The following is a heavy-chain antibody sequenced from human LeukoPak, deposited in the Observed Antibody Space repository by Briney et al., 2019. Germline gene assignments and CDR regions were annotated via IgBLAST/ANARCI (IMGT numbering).Heavy chain of an antibody. D-gene: IGHD3-10*01. V-gene: IGHV5-10-1*01. Sequence: GESLKISCQGSGYSFTNYWISWVRQMSGKGLEWMGRIDPDDSYTKDSPSFQGHVTISVDNSISTAYMQWSSLKASDTAMYYCARHAGDGGAFDIWGQGTTVTVSS. CDR2: IDPDDSYT. J-gene: IGHJ3*02. CDR3: ARHAGDGGAFDI. CDR1: GYSFTNYW.